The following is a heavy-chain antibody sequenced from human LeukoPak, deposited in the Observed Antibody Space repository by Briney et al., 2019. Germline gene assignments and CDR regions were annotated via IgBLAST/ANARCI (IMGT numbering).Heavy chain of an antibody. V-gene: IGHV1-2*02. CDR2: INPNSGGT. CDR1: GYNFTGYY. Sequence: ASVKVSCKASGYNFTGYYLHWVRQAPGQGLEWMGWINPNSGGTNYAQKFQGRVTMTRDTSISTAYMELSRLRSDDTAVYYCAREGYCSSTSCSLDYWGQGTLVTVSS. J-gene: IGHJ4*02. D-gene: IGHD2-2*01. CDR3: AREGYCSSTSCSLDY.